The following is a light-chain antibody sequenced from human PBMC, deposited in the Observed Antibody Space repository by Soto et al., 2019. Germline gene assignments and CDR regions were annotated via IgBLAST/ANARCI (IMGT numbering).Light chain of an antibody. J-gene: IGKJ1*01. CDR1: QTISSW. CDR2: AAS. CDR3: QQSYSSPPT. V-gene: IGKV1-39*01. Sequence: DIQMTQSPSSVSASVGDRVTITCRASQTISSWLAWYQQKPGKAPKLLIFAASSLQSGVPSRFSGSRSGPDFTLTISSLQPEDFATYYCQQSYSSPPTFGQGTKVDIK.